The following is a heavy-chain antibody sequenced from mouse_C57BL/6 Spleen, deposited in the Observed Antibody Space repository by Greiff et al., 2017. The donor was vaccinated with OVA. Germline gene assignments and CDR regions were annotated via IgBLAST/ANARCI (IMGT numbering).Heavy chain of an antibody. CDR1: GFTFSSYA. J-gene: IGHJ2*01. D-gene: IGHD1-1*01. V-gene: IGHV5-4*01. CDR2: ISDGGSST. CDR3: SRSYGSRPTYFDY. Sequence: EVQLQESGGGLVKPGGSLKLSCAASGFTFSSYAMSWVRQTPEKRLEWVATISDGGSSTYYPDNVKGRCTFSRDNAKNNQYLQMSHLKSEDTAMYYCSRSYGSRPTYFDYWGQGTTLTVSS.